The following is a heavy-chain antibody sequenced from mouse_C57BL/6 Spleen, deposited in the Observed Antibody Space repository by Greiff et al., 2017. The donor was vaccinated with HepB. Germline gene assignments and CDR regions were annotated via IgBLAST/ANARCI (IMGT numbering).Heavy chain of an antibody. J-gene: IGHJ2*01. D-gene: IGHD1-1*01. CDR2: IHPNSGST. CDR1: GYTFTSYW. V-gene: IGHV1-64*01. CDR3: ARGRYYDGSSPDY. Sequence: QVQLQQSGAELVKPGASVKLSCKASGYTFTSYWMHWVKQRPGQGLEWIGMIHPNSGSTNYNEKFKSKATLTVDKSSSTAYMQLSSLTSEDSAVYYCARGRYYDGSSPDYWGQGTTLTVSS.